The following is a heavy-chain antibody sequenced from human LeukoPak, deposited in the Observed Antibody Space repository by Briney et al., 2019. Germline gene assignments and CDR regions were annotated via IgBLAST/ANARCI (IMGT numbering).Heavy chain of an antibody. Sequence: SETLSLTCAVYGGSFSGYYWSWIRQPPGKGLEWIGEINHSGSTNYNPSLKSRVTISVDTSKNQFSLKLSSVTAADTAVYYCARGPIAAAGSTEYYYYGMDVWGQGTTVTVSS. CDR1: GGSFSGYY. CDR3: ARGPIAAAGSTEYYYYGMDV. CDR2: INHSGST. V-gene: IGHV4-34*01. J-gene: IGHJ6*02. D-gene: IGHD6-13*01.